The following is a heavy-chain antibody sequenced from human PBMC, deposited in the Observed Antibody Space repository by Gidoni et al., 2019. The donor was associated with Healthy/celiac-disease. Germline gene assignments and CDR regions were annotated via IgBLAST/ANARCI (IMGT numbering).Heavy chain of an antibody. CDR2: INPNSVGT. Sequence: QVQLVQSGAEVTKPGASVKVSCKASGYTFPGYYMPWVRQDPGQGFEWMGWINPNSVGTNYAQKVQGRVTMTRDTSISTAYMELSRLRSDDTAVYYCAREGGDCSGGRCYSFHGMDVWGQGTTVTVSS. CDR1: GYTFPGYY. D-gene: IGHD2-15*01. J-gene: IGHJ6*02. CDR3: AREGGDCSGGRCYSFHGMDV. V-gene: IGHV1-2*02.